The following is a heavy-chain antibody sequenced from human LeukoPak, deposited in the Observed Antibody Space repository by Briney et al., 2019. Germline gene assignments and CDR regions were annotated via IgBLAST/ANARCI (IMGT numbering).Heavy chain of an antibody. V-gene: IGHV3-11*01. CDR3: ARMAVAGTLFDY. CDR1: GFTFSDYN. CDR2: ISSSGSTI. Sequence: GGSLRLSCAASGFTFSDYNMRWIRQAPGKGLEWVSYISSSGSTIYYADSVKGRFTISRDNAKNSLYLQMNSLRAEDTAVYYCARMAVAGTLFDYWGQGTLVTVSS. D-gene: IGHD6-19*01. J-gene: IGHJ4*02.